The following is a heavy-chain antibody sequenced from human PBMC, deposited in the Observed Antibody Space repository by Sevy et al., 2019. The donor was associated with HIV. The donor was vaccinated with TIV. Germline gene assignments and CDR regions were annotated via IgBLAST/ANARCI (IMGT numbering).Heavy chain of an antibody. Sequence: ASVTVSCKASGYTFTGYYMHWVRQAPGQGLEWMGWINPNSGGTNYAQKFQGRVTMTRDTSISTAYMELSRLRSDDTAVYYCARVGGRGTMVRGSLDYWGQGTLVTVSS. CDR3: ARVGGRGTMVRGSLDY. J-gene: IGHJ4*02. CDR2: INPNSGGT. V-gene: IGHV1-2*02. CDR1: GYTFTGYY. D-gene: IGHD3-10*01.